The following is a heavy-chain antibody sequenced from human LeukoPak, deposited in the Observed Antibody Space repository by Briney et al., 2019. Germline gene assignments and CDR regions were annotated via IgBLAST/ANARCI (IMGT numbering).Heavy chain of an antibody. CDR3: ARETPGTGAFYY. CDR1: GYTFTSYF. Sequence: GASVKVSCKTSGYTFTSYFIHWVRQTPGQGLEWMGIINPSGASTSYAQRFQGRVTMTRDMSTSTVYMELSSLRSEDTAVYYCARETPGTGAFYYWGQGTLVTVSS. CDR2: INPSGAST. J-gene: IGHJ4*02. V-gene: IGHV1-46*01. D-gene: IGHD3/OR15-3a*01.